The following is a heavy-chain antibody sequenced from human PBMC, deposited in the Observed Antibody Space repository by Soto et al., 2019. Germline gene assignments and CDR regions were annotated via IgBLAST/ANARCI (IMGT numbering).Heavy chain of an antibody. V-gene: IGHV3-23*01. D-gene: IGHD3-22*01. CDR3: AKGSHYYDSSGYLDY. J-gene: IGHJ4*02. CDR2: ISGSGGST. Sequence: GGSLRLSRAASGFTFSSYAMSWVRQAPGKGLEWVSAISGSGGSTYYADSVKGRFTISRDNSKNTLYLQMNSLRAEDTAVYYCAKGSHYYDSSGYLDYWGQGTLVTVSS. CDR1: GFTFSSYA.